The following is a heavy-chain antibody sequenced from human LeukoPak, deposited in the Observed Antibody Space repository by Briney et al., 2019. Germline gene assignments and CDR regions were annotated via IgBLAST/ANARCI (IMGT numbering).Heavy chain of an antibody. D-gene: IGHD3-22*01. CDR3: ARAPEMIVVVRGGNFDY. Sequence: SETLSLTCGVSGGSFSGYFWTWIRQPPGRGLEWIGEINRRGTTYYNPSLESRLAIDLDTSQNQFSLNLTSVTAADTAVYYCARAPEMIVVVRGGNFDYWGQGTLVTVSS. CDR2: INRRGTT. J-gene: IGHJ4*02. CDR1: GGSFSGYF. V-gene: IGHV4-34*01.